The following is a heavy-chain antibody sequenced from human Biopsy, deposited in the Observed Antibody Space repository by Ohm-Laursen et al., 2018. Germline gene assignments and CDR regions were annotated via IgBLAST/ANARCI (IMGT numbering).Heavy chain of an antibody. Sequence: SDTLSLTWTVSGESMGTYYWTWIRQPPGKGLEWIASIYYSGTTNKNPPLKSRVTISVDTSKRQFYLELSSVTAADTAIYYCARVRGGFLEWFDYWGQGTLITVSS. CDR3: ARVRGGFLEWFDY. V-gene: IGHV4-59*07. D-gene: IGHD3-3*01. CDR2: IYYSGTT. J-gene: IGHJ5*01. CDR1: GESMGTYY.